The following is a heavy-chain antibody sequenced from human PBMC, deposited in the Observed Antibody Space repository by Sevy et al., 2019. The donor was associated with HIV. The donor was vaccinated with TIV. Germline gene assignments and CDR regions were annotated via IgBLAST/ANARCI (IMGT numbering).Heavy chain of an antibody. D-gene: IGHD3-10*01. J-gene: IGHJ4*02. V-gene: IGHV4-34*01. Sequence: SETLSLTCAVYGGSFSGYYWSWIRQPPGKGLEGIGEINHSGSTNYNPSLKSRVTISVDTSKNQFSLKLSSVTAADTAVYYCARLTPPDYYGSGSYYNVSDYWGQGTLVTVSS. CDR3: ARLTPPDYYGSGSYYNVSDY. CDR1: GGSFSGYY. CDR2: INHSGST.